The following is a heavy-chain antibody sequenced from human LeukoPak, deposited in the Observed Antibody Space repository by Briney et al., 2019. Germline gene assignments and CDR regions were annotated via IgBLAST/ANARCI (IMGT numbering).Heavy chain of an antibody. J-gene: IGHJ4*02. V-gene: IGHV4-59*12. Sequence: SETLSLTCTVSGGSISSYYWNWIRQPPGKGLEWIGYIYYSGSTNYNPSLKSRVTISVDTSKNQFSLKLNSVTAADTAVYYCARDPLTNPGLYYFDYWGQGTLVTVSS. CDR1: GGSISSYY. D-gene: IGHD1-14*01. CDR3: ARDPLTNPGLYYFDY. CDR2: IYYSGST.